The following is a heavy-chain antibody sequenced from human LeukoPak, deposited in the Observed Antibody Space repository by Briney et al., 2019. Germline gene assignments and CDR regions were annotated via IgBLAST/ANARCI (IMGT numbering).Heavy chain of an antibody. CDR2: ISGINTNT. Sequence: GASVTVSFKSSVYTFINYGIHWVRQAPGHGLEWMGWISGINTNTNYAQKVQGRVTMTADTSTATAYMELRSLRSDDTAVYYCARARFSSRNRDGYLDYWGEGTLVTVSS. V-gene: IGHV1-18*01. J-gene: IGHJ4*02. CDR1: VYTFINYG. D-gene: IGHD6-13*01. CDR3: ARARFSSRNRDGYLDY.